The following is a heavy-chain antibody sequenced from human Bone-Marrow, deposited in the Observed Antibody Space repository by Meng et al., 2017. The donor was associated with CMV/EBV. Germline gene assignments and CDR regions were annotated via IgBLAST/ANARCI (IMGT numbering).Heavy chain of an antibody. CDR1: GFTFSGYW. Sequence: GGSLRLSCAASGFTFSGYWMSWVRQAPGKGLEWVANIKQDGSEKYYVDSVKGRFTISRDNAKNSLYLQMNSLRAEDTAVYYCARGYGRFDYWGQGTLVTVSS. J-gene: IGHJ4*02. CDR3: ARGYGRFDY. CDR2: IKQDGSEK. D-gene: IGHD5-18*01. V-gene: IGHV3-7*01.